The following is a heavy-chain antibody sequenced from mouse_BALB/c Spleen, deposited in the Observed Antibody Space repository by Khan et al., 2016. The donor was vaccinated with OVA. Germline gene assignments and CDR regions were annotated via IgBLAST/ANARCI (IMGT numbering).Heavy chain of an antibody. CDR3: SRQAPALHAMDY. Sequence: EVELVESGGDLVKPGGTLKLSCAASAFTFSSYGMSWVRQTPDKRLEWVATISSGGSYTYYPDSVKGRFTISRDNAKNILYLQMSSLNSEDTAMXYCSRQAPALHAMDYWGQGTSVTVSS. CDR2: ISSGGSYT. D-gene: IGHD3-1*01. CDR1: AFTFSSYG. J-gene: IGHJ4*01. V-gene: IGHV5-6*01.